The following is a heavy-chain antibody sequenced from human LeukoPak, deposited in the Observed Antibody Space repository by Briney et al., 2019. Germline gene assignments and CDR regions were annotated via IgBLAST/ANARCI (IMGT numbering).Heavy chain of an antibody. J-gene: IGHJ3*02. D-gene: IGHD1-1*01. CDR1: GFTFSSYW. CDR2: IKQDGSEK. V-gene: IGHV3-7*01. Sequence: GGSLRLSCAASGFTFSSYWMSWVRQAPGKGLEWVANIKQDGSEKYYVDSVKGRFTISRGNAKNSLYLQMNSLRAEDTAVYYCARRVEPTSLGAFDIWGQGTMVTVSS. CDR3: ARRVEPTSLGAFDI.